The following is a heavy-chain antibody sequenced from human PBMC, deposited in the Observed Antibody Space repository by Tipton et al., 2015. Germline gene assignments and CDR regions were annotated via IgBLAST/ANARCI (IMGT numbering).Heavy chain of an antibody. CDR2: IYYSGST. Sequence: TLSLTCTVSGGSFSDYYWSWIRQSPGEGLEWIGYIYYSGSTNYNPSLRSRVAMSMDTSKNQFSLKLNSVTAADTAVYYCARDLEHGMDVWGQGTTVTVSS. V-gene: IGHV4-59*01. CDR3: ARDLEHGMDV. CDR1: GGSFSDYY. D-gene: IGHD5-24*01. J-gene: IGHJ6*02.